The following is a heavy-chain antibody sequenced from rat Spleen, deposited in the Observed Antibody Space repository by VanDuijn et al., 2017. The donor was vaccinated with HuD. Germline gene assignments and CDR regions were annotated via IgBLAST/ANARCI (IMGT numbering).Heavy chain of an antibody. CDR1: GFTFSGYA. J-gene: IGHJ3*01. CDR2: ILYDDNTI. CDR3: ATHGTRVSRFAY. V-gene: IGHV5-17*01. D-gene: IGHD1-4*01. Sequence: EVHLVESGGGLVQPGRSLNLSCVASGFTFSGYAMAWVRQAPKKGLEWVATILYDDNTIYYRDSVKGRFTISRDNAESTLYLQMDSLRSEDTATYYCATHGTRVSRFAYWGQGTLVTVSS.